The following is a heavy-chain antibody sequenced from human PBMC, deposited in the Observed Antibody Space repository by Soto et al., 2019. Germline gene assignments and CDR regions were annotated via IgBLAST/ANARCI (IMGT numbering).Heavy chain of an antibody. D-gene: IGHD1-7*01. CDR1: GYTFTGYY. J-gene: IGHJ3*02. CDR2: INPNSGGT. CDR3: ARSLLELQGGDAFDI. Sequence: ASVKVSCKASGYTFTGYYMHWVRQAPGQGLEWMGWINPNSGGTNYAQKFQGWVTMTRDTSISTAYMELSRLRSDDTALYYCARSLLELQGGDAFDIWGQGTMVTVSS. V-gene: IGHV1-2*04.